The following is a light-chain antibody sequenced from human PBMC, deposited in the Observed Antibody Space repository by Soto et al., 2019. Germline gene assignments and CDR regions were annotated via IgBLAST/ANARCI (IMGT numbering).Light chain of an antibody. CDR3: SSYTSSSSYV. J-gene: IGLJ1*01. CDR1: SSDVGGYKY. V-gene: IGLV2-14*03. Sequence: QSALTQPASVSGSPVQSITISCTGTSSDVGGYKYVSWYQQHPGKAPKLMIYDVSNRPSGVSNRFSGSKSGNTASLTISGLQSEDEADYYCSSYTSSSSYVFGSGTKVHRP. CDR2: DVS.